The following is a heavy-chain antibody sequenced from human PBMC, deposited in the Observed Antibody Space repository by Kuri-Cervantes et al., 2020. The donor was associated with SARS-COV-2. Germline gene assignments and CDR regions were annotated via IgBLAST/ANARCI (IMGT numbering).Heavy chain of an antibody. CDR1: GGSISSGSYY. V-gene: IGHV4-61*02. J-gene: IGHJ3*02. CDR3: ARSQYYDFWSGSVDAFDI. Sequence: SETLSLTCTVSGGSISSGSYYWSWIRQPAGKGLEWIGRIYTSGSTNYNPSLKSRVTISADTSKNQFSLKLSSVTAADTAVYYCARSQYYDFWSGSVDAFDIWGQGTMVTVSS. CDR2: IYTSGST. D-gene: IGHD3-3*01.